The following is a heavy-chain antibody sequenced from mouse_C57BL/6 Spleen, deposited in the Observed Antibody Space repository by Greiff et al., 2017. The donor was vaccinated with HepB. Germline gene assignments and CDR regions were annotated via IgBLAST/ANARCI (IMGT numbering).Heavy chain of an antibody. D-gene: IGHD1-1*01. V-gene: IGHV1-53*01. J-gene: IGHJ1*03. CDR2: INPSNGGT. CDR3: ARYLTTVGYFDV. Sequence: QVQLQHPGTELVKPGASVKLSCKASGYTFTSYWMHWVKQRPGQGLEWIGNINPSNGGTNYNEKFKSKATLTVDKSSSTAYMQLSSLTSEDSAVYYCARYLTTVGYFDVWGTGTTVTVSS. CDR1: GYTFTSYW.